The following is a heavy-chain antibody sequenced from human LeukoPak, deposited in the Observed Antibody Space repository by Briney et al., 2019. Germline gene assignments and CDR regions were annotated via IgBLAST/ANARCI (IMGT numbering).Heavy chain of an antibody. CDR2: INPSGGST. V-gene: IGHV1-46*01. CDR1: GYTFTSYY. J-gene: IGHJ4*02. CDR3: AREIPMYYYDSSGYSFGR. Sequence: ASVKVSCKASGYTFTSYYMHWVRQAPGQGLEWMGIINPSGGSTSYAQKFQGRVTMTRDTSTSTVYMELSSLRSEDTAVYYCAREIPMYYYDSSGYSFGRWGQGTLVTASS. D-gene: IGHD3-22*01.